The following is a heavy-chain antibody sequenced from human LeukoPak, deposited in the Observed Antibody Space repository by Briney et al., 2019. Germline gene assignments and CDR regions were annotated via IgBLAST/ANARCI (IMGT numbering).Heavy chain of an antibody. CDR1: GGTFSSYA. CDR2: IIPIFGTA. V-gene: IGHV1-69*13. J-gene: IGHJ6*02. D-gene: IGHD2-2*01. Sequence: GASVKVSCKASGGTFSSYAISWVRQAPGQGLEWMGGIIPIFGTANCAQKFQGRVTITADESTSTAYMELSSLRSEDTAVYYCARGYIVVVPAAMGGYYYYGMDVWGQGTTVTVSS. CDR3: ARGYIVVVPAAMGGYYYYGMDV.